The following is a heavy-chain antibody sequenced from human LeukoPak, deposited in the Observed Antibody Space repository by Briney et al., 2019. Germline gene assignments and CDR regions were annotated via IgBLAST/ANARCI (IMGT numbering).Heavy chain of an antibody. Sequence: PGAPLMISCKCSGYRITSYWMGWVRQMPGKGLEWMAIIYPDGSNSRYSPSFQGQVTISAGKSISTAYLQWSRLKASDSAMYYCARHWRGWYSIEYWGQGTLVTVSS. CDR3: ARHWRGWYSIEY. D-gene: IGHD6-19*01. J-gene: IGHJ4*02. CDR2: IYPDGSNS. V-gene: IGHV5-51*01. CDR1: GYRITSYW.